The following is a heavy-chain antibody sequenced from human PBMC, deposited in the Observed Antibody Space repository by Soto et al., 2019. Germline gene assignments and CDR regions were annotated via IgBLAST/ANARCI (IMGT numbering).Heavy chain of an antibody. V-gene: IGHV1-69*02. CDR2: IIPILGIA. CDR3: AREEYSGYDSVGDYYYMDV. CDR1: GGTFSSYT. D-gene: IGHD5-12*01. J-gene: IGHJ6*03. Sequence: QVQLVQSGAEVKKPGSSVKVSCKASGGTFSSYTISWVRQAPGQGLEWMGRIIPILGIANYAQKLQGRVRVTADKSTSTAFMELSSLRSEDTAVYYCAREEYSGYDSVGDYYYMDVWGKGTSVTVSS.